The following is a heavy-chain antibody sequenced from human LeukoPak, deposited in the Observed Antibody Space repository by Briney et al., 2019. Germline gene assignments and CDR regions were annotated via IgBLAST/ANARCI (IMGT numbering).Heavy chain of an antibody. D-gene: IGHD6-19*01. J-gene: IGHJ4*02. V-gene: IGHV3-21*01. CDR2: ISSTSRNI. Sequence: GGSLRLSCAASGFTFSHYSMNWVRQAPGKGLEWVSSISSTSRNIYYAESMKGRFTISRDNAKNSLYLQMKSLRAEDTAVYYCARFKENSGWRIFDHWGQGTLVTVSS. CDR3: ARFKENSGWRIFDH. CDR1: GFTFSHYS.